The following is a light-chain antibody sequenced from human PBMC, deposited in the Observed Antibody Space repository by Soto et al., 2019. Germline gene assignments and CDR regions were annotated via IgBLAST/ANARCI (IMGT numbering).Light chain of an antibody. J-gene: IGKJ2*01. CDR3: QQYGSPPLYT. V-gene: IGKV3-20*01. CDR1: QSVSSTY. Sequence: EIVLTQSPGTLSLSPGERATLSCRAGQSVSSTYLAWYQQKPGQSPRLLIYGPSNRATDIPDRFSGSGSGTDFTLSISRLEPEDFAVYYCQQYGSPPLYTFGQGTKVEIK. CDR2: GPS.